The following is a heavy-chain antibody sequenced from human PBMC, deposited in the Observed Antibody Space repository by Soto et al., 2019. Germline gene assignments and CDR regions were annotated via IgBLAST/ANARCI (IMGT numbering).Heavy chain of an antibody. CDR2: IKQAGSEN. V-gene: IGHV3-7*03. CDR1: VCTFSSYW. CDR3: VRDFEGSYGYGPFDY. J-gene: IGHJ4*02. Sequence: DVQLVESGGGLVQPGGSLRLSCAASVCTFSSYWMSWFRQAPGRGLVWVANIKQAGSENYYVDSVRGRFTISGDNAKNSLYRQMNSLRAEDTAVYYCVRDFEGSYGYGPFDYWGQGAMVTVSS. D-gene: IGHD5-18*01.